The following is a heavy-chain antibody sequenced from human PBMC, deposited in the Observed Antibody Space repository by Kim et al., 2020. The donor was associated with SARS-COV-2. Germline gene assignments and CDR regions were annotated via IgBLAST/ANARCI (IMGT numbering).Heavy chain of an antibody. CDR3: ARVSTISAHYYGMDV. J-gene: IGHJ6*02. D-gene: IGHD3-9*01. Sequence: SETLSLTCAVSGGSISSSNWWSWVRQPPGKGLEWIGEIYHSGSTNYNPSLKSRVTISVDKSKNQFSLKLSSVTAADTAVYYCARVSTISAHYYGMDVWGQGTTVTVSS. V-gene: IGHV4-4*02. CDR2: IYHSGST. CDR1: GGSISSSNW.